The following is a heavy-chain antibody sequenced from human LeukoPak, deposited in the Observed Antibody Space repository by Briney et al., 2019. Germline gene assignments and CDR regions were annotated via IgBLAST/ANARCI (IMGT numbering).Heavy chain of an antibody. J-gene: IGHJ6*02. CDR1: GLTFSSYA. V-gene: IGHV3-30*04. CDR3: ASPSSGWYPLYYYYGMDV. Sequence: PGRSLRLSCAASGLTFSSYAMHWVRQAPGKGLEWEAVISYDGSNKYYADSVKGRFTISRDNSKNTLYLQMNSLRAEDTAVYYCASPSSGWYPLYYYYGMDVWGQGTTVTVSS. CDR2: ISYDGSNK. D-gene: IGHD6-19*01.